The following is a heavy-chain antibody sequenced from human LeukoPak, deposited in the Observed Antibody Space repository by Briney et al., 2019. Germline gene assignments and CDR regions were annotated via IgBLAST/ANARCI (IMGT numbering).Heavy chain of an antibody. Sequence: NSSETLSLTCAVYGGSFSGYYWSWIRQPPGKGLEWIGEINHSGSTNYNPSLKSRVTISVDTSKNQFSLKLSSVTAADTAVYYCARDGLVATRAFYWGQGTLVTVSS. D-gene: IGHD1-26*01. V-gene: IGHV4-34*01. J-gene: IGHJ4*02. CDR2: INHSGST. CDR1: GGSFSGYY. CDR3: ARDGLVATRAFY.